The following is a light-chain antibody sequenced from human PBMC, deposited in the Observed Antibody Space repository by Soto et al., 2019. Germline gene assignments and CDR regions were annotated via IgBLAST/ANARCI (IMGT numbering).Light chain of an antibody. V-gene: IGKV3-11*01. J-gene: IGKJ4*01. CDR3: QQRSNWPQLT. CDR2: DAS. CDR1: QSIRTF. Sequence: DIVLTQSPATLSLSPGERATLSCRASQSIRTFLAWYQQKPGQAPRLLIYDASTRATGIPARFSASGSGTAYTLIISSIVQADVAVYYCQQRSNWPQLTFGEGTKVEI.